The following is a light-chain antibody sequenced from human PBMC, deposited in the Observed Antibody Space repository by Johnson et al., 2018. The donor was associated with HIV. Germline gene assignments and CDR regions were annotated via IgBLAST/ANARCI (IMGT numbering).Light chain of an antibody. CDR3: GTWDSSLSAVYV. CDR2: ENN. Sequence: HSVLTQPPSVSAAPGQKVTVSCSGSSSNIGTNDVSWYQQFPGAAPKLLIYENNKRPSGIPDRFSGSKSGTSATLGITGLQTGDEADYYCGTWDSSLSAVYVFGTGTKVTVL. V-gene: IGLV1-51*02. CDR1: SSNIGTND. J-gene: IGLJ1*01.